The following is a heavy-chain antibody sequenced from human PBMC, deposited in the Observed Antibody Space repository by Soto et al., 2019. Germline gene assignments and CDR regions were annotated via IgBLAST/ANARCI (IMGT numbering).Heavy chain of an antibody. V-gene: IGHV3-15*01. CDR1: GFTFSNAW. D-gene: IGHD4-17*01. J-gene: IGHJ4*02. CDR3: TTETDYGDSNYFDY. CDR2: IKSKTDGGTT. Sequence: GGSLRLSCAASGFTFSNAWMSWVRQAPGKGLEWVGRIKSKTDGGTTDYAAPVKGRFTISRDDSKNTLYLQMNSLKTEDTAVYYCTTETDYGDSNYFDYWGQGTLVTVSS.